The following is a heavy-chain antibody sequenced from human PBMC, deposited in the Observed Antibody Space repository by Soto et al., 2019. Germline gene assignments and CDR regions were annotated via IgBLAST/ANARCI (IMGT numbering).Heavy chain of an antibody. CDR1: GFTFSSYA. V-gene: IGHV3-23*01. J-gene: IGHJ4*02. CDR2: ISGSGGRT. D-gene: IGHD4-17*01. Sequence: PGGSLRLSCAASGFTFSSYAMSWVRQAPGKGLEWVSAISGSGGRTYYADSVKGRFTISRDNSKNTLYLQMNSLRAEDTAVYYCAKGPYGDYGYYFDYWGQGTLVTVSS. CDR3: AKGPYGDYGYYFDY.